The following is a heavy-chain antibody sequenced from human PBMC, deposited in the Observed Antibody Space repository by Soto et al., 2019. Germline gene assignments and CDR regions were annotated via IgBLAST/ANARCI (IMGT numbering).Heavy chain of an antibody. CDR2: IYYSGST. D-gene: IGHD6-13*01. CDR1: GGSISSSSYY. J-gene: IGHJ4*02. CDR3: ARPDSSSWY. V-gene: IGHV4-39*01. Sequence: SETLSLTCTVSGGSISSSSYYWGWIRQPPGKGLEWIGSIYYSGSTYYNPSLKSRVTISVDTSKNQFSLKLSSVTAADTAVYYCARPDSSSWYWGQGTLVTVSS.